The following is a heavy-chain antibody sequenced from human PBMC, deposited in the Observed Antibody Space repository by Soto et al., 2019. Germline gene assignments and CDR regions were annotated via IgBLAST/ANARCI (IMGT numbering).Heavy chain of an antibody. J-gene: IGHJ6*02. Sequence: EVQLVESGGGLVQPGGSLRLSCAASGFTFSSYDMHWVRQATGKGLEWVSAIGTAGDTYYPGSVKGRFTISRENAKNSLYLQMNSLRAGDTAVYYSARGDGARDGYYYWIRPPEYGMDVWGQGTTVTVSS. CDR1: GFTFSSYD. CDR3: ARGDGARDGYYYWIRPPEYGMDV. CDR2: IGTAGDT. V-gene: IGHV3-13*01. D-gene: IGHD5-12*01.